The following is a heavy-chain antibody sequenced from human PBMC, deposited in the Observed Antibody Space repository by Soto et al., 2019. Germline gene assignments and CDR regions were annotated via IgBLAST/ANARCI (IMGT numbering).Heavy chain of an antibody. CDR2: VRPTNGQT. J-gene: IGHJ4*02. Sequence: QVQLVQSGAEVKEPGASVKVSCKASGYTFTTSDINWVRQATGQGLEWMGWVRPTNGQTSYAQKFQGRVTMTRDTSIGTVYMELNSLTSEDTAIYYCARGVNAGVDYWGQGTLITVSS. D-gene: IGHD7-27*01. V-gene: IGHV1-8*02. CDR3: ARGVNAGVDY. CDR1: GYTFTTSD.